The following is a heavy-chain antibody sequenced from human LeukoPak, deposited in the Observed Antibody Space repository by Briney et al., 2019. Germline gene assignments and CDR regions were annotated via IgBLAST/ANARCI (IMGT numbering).Heavy chain of an antibody. J-gene: IGHJ5*02. CDR3: ARFASSGWPSRWFDP. V-gene: IGHV4-59*01. CDR1: GGSISSYY. D-gene: IGHD6-19*01. CDR2: IYYSGST. Sequence: PSETLSLTCTVSGGSISSYYWNWIRQPPGKGLEWIGYIYYSGSTKHNPSLKSRVTISVDTSENQFSLKLSSVTAADTAVYYCARFASSGWPSRWFDPWGQGTLVTVSS.